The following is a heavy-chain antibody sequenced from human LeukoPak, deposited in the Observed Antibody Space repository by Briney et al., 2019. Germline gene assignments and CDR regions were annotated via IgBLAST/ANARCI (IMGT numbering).Heavy chain of an antibody. Sequence: GGTLRLSCAASGFTFSSYSMNWVRQAPGKGLEWVSSIGTSSSYIYYADSLKGRFTISRDNAKNSLYLQMNSLRAEDTAVYYCARRATSERGHSYGLDYWGQGTLVTVSS. CDR3: ARRATSERGHSYGLDY. CDR2: IGTSSSYI. CDR1: GFTFSSYS. J-gene: IGHJ4*02. D-gene: IGHD5-18*01. V-gene: IGHV3-21*01.